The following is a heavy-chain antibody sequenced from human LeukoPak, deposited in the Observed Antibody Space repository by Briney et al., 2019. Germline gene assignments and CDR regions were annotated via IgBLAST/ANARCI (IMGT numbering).Heavy chain of an antibody. J-gene: IGHJ4*02. Sequence: SETLSLTCTVSSGSISTSNYYWGWVRQPPGKALDWLGNIFYTGSTYYNPSLKSRVTISVDTSKNQVSLKLRAVTAADTAVYYCARAFGSGSYRAFDYWGQGTLVTVSS. V-gene: IGHV4-39*07. CDR3: ARAFGSGSYRAFDY. CDR2: IFYTGST. CDR1: SGSISTSNYY. D-gene: IGHD3-10*01.